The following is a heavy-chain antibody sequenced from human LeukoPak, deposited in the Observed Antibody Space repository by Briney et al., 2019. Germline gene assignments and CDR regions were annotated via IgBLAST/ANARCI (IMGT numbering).Heavy chain of an antibody. Sequence: SETLSLICTVSGGSISSYYWRWIRQPPGKGLEWIGYIYYSGSTNYNPSLKSRVTISVDTSKNQFSLKLSSVTAADTAVYYCASYGMRKAFDIWGQGTMVTVSS. J-gene: IGHJ3*02. D-gene: IGHD3-9*01. CDR3: ASYGMRKAFDI. V-gene: IGHV4-59*08. CDR1: GGSISSYY. CDR2: IYYSGST.